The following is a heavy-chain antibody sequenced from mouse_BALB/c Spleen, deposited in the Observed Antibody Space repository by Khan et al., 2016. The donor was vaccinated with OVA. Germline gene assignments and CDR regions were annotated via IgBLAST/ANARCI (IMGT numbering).Heavy chain of an antibody. D-gene: IGHD1-1*01. CDR1: GFTFSSFG. CDR3: ARFPLYCGYLDY. CDR2: ISSGSSTI. V-gene: IGHV5-17*02. J-gene: IGHJ2*01. Sequence: EVELVESGGGLVQPGGSRKLSCAASGFTFSSFGMHWVRQAPEKGLEWVAYISSGSSTIYYADTVKGRFTISRDNPKNTLFLQMTSLRSEDTAMYYCARFPLYCGYLDYWGQGTTLTGAS.